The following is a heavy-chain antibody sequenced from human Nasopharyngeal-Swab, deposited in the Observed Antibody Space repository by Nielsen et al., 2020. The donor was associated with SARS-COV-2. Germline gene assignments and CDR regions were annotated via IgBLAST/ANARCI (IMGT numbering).Heavy chain of an antibody. Sequence: ASVKVSCKASGYTFTSYYMHWVLQAPGQGLEWMGIINPSGGSTSYAQKFQGRVTMTRDTSTTTVYMELSSLRSEDTAVYYCARARTRPRIVGANTAFDIWGQGTMVTVSS. V-gene: IGHV1-46*01. CDR2: INPSGGST. CDR1: GYTFTSYY. J-gene: IGHJ3*02. CDR3: ARARTRPRIVGANTAFDI. D-gene: IGHD1-26*01.